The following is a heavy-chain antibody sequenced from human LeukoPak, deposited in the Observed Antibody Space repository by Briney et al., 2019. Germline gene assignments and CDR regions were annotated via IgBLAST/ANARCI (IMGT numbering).Heavy chain of an antibody. V-gene: IGHV4-61*02. CDR3: ARGPYCTNGVCYTTYFDY. D-gene: IGHD2-8*01. Sequence: SQTLSLTCTVSGGSISRGSYYWSWIRQPAGKGLEWIGRMYTSGSTNYNPSLKSRVTISVDTSKNHFSLKLSSVTAADTAVYYCARGPYCTNGVCYTTYFDYWGQGTLVTVSS. CDR1: GGSISRGSYY. J-gene: IGHJ4*02. CDR2: MYTSGST.